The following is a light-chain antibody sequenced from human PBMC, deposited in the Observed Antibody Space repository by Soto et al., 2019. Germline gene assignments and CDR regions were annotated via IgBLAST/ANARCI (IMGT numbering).Light chain of an antibody. Sequence: EIVLTQSPGTLSFSPGERSTLSCRASQSVSSTYFAWYQQKPGQSPRLLIYDASNRATGIPARFSGSGSGTDFTLTISRLEPEDFAVYYCQQYGSSGTFGQGTRLEIK. V-gene: IGKV3-20*01. CDR3: QQYGSSGT. J-gene: IGKJ5*01. CDR1: QSVSSTY. CDR2: DAS.